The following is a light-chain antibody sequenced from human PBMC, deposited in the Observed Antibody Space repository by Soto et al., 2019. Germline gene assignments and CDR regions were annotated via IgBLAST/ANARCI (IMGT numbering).Light chain of an antibody. CDR3: QQSYSTPFT. V-gene: IGKV1-39*01. J-gene: IGKJ3*01. CDR1: QSISNY. CDR2: AAS. Sequence: DIQMTQSPSSLSASVGDRLTITCRASQSISNYVNWYQQKPGRAPKLLIYAASGLQGGVPSRFSGSASGTDFTLTIASLQPADFATYYCQQSYSTPFTFGPGTKVDL.